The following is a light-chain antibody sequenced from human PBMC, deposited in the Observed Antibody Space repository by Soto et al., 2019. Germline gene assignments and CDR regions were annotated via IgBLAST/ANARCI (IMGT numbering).Light chain of an antibody. CDR3: AAWDDSLNGLVV. V-gene: IGLV1-44*01. CDR2: SNN. CDR1: SSNIGSNT. J-gene: IGLJ2*01. Sequence: QSVLTQPPSASGTPGQRVTISCSGSSSNIGSNTVNWYQQLPGTAPKLLIYSNNQRPSGVPDRFSGSKSGTSASLAISVLQSENEADYYCAAWDDSLNGLVVFGGGTQLTVL.